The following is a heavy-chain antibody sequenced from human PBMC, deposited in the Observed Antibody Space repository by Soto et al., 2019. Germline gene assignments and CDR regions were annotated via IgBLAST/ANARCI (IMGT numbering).Heavy chain of an antibody. CDR3: ARGPDIVVVQAASYYYYYGMDV. D-gene: IGHD2-2*01. Sequence: QVQLVESGGGVVQPGRSLRLSCAASGFTFSSYGMHWVRQAPGKGLEWVAVIWYDGSNKYYADSVKGRFTISRDNSKNTLYLQMNSLRAEDTAVYYCARGPDIVVVQAASYYYYYGMDVWGQGTTVTVSS. CDR2: IWYDGSNK. J-gene: IGHJ6*02. CDR1: GFTFSSYG. V-gene: IGHV3-33*01.